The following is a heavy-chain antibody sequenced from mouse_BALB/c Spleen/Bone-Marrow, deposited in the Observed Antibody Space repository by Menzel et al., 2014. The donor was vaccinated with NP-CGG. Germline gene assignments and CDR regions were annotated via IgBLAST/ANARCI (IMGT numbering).Heavy chain of an antibody. CDR1: GFTFSNFW. Sequence: EVNVVDSGGGLVQPGGSMKLSCVASGFTFSNFWMSWVRQSPEKGLEWVAEIRLKSDNYATHYAESVKGKFTISRDDSKSRLYLQMNSLRTEDTGIYYCTLYYGSNYWFAYWGQGTLVTVSA. CDR3: TLYYGSNYWFAY. J-gene: IGHJ3*01. V-gene: IGHV6-6*02. CDR2: IRLKSDNYAT. D-gene: IGHD1-1*01.